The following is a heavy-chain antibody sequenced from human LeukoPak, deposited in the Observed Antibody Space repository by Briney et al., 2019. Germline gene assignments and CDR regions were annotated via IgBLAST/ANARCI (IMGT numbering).Heavy chain of an antibody. Sequence: GASVKVSCKASGGTFSSYAISWVRQAPGQGLEWMGGIIPIFGTANYAQKFQGRVTITADESTSTAYMELSSLRSEDTAVYYCARYCSGGSCSADYYYMDVWGKGTTVTVSS. V-gene: IGHV1-69*13. CDR3: ARYCSGGSCSADYYYMDV. J-gene: IGHJ6*03. D-gene: IGHD2-15*01. CDR2: IIPIFGTA. CDR1: GGTFSSYA.